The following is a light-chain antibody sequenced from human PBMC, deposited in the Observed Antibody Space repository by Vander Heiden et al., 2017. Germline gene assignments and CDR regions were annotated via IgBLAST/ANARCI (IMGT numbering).Light chain of an antibody. CDR2: GAS. CDR1: QSVTSN. CDR3: QQYKNGPRT. Sequence: GMTQSPATLSESPRERSTPSCRASQSVTSNLAWYQQKPCQAPRLLSYGASTRATGIPARFSGSGSGTEFTLTISSLQSEDFAVYYCQQYKNGPRTFGQGTKVEIK. V-gene: IGKV3-15*01. J-gene: IGKJ1*01.